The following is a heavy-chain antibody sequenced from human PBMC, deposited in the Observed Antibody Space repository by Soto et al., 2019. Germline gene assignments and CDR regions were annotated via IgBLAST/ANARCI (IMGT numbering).Heavy chain of an antibody. CDR3: ASMRGHITMVRGVYYYGMDV. Sequence: ASVKVSCKASGGTFSSYAISWVRQAPGQGLEWMGGIIPIFGTANYAQKFQGRVTITADESTSTAYMELSSLRSEDTAVYYCASMRGHITMVRGVYYYGMDVWGQGTTVTVSS. D-gene: IGHD3-10*01. CDR2: IIPIFGTA. J-gene: IGHJ6*02. V-gene: IGHV1-69*13. CDR1: GGTFSSYA.